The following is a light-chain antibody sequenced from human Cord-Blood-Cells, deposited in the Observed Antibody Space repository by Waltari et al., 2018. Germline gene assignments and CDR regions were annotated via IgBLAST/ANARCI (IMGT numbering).Light chain of an antibody. Sequence: QSALTPPRSGFRAPGQSITISRTGTRSYVGGVNYVSWLQQHPGKAPKLMTYDVSKRPSGVPDRFSGSKSGNTASLTISGLQAEDEADYYCCSYAGSYTYVFGTGTKVTVL. CDR3: CSYAGSYTYV. V-gene: IGLV2-11*01. CDR1: RSYVGGVNY. J-gene: IGLJ1*01. CDR2: DVS.